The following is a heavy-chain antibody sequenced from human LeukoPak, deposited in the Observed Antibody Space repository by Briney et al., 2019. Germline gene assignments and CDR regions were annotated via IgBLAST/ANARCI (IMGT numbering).Heavy chain of an antibody. V-gene: IGHV4-39*01. CDR1: GGSISSSSYY. Sequence: KPSETLSLTXTVSGGSISSSSYYWGWIRQPPGKGLEWIGSIYYSGSTYYNPSLKSRVTISVDTSKNQFSLKLSSVTAADTAVYYCARQGGYCSSTSCYTMVDYWGQGTLVTVSS. CDR3: ARQGGYCSSTSCYTMVDY. J-gene: IGHJ4*02. CDR2: IYYSGST. D-gene: IGHD2-2*02.